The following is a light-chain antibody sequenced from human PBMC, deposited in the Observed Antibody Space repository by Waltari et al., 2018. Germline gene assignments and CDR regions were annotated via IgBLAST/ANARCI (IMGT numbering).Light chain of an antibody. CDR3: HQYNSYHT. Sequence: DIQMTQSPSTLSASMGDRVTITCRASQGIGRWLAWYQQKPGKGPKLLIYKASILQTGVPPRFSGSGSGTEFTLTISSLQPDDVATYYCHQYNSYHTFGQGTKLEIK. CDR2: KAS. J-gene: IGKJ2*01. CDR1: QGIGRW. V-gene: IGKV1-5*03.